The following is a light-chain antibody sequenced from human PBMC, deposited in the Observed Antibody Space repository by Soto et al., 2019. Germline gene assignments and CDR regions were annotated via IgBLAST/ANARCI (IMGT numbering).Light chain of an antibody. J-gene: IGKJ2*01. CDR1: QSISSY. CDR3: QQYDSYPYT. Sequence: DIQMTQSPSSLSASVGDRVTITCRASQSISSYLNWYQQKPGKAPKLLIYAASSLQSGVPSRFSGSGSGTDFTLTISSLQPDDFATYYCQQYDSYPYTFGQGTKLEI. V-gene: IGKV1-39*01. CDR2: AAS.